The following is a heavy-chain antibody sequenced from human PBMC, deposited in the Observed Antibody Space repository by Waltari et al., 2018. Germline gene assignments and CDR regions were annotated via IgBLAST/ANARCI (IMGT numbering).Heavy chain of an antibody. CDR3: ARYCSGGSCYSDELFDY. CDR1: GYTFTSYG. Sequence: QVQLVQSGAEVKKPGASVKVSCKASGYTFTSYGISWVRQAPGQGLEWMGWISAYNGNTNYAQKLQGRVTMTTDTSTSTAYMELRSLRSDDTAVYYCARYCSGGSCYSDELFDYWGQGTLVTVSS. CDR2: ISAYNGNT. V-gene: IGHV1-18*01. D-gene: IGHD2-15*01. J-gene: IGHJ4*02.